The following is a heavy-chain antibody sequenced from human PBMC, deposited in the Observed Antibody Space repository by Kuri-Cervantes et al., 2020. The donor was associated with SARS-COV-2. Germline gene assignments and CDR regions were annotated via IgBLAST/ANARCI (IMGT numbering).Heavy chain of an antibody. CDR3: ARGGYSGYEGWFDP. Sequence: ESLKISCTVSGGSISSSSYYWGWIRQPPGKGLEWIGEIHHSGSTYYNPSLKSRITMSVDTSKNQFYLKLSSVTAADTAVYYCARGGYSGYEGWFDPWGQGTLVTVSS. J-gene: IGHJ5*02. CDR1: GGSISSSSYY. CDR2: IHHSGST. V-gene: IGHV4-39*07. D-gene: IGHD5-12*01.